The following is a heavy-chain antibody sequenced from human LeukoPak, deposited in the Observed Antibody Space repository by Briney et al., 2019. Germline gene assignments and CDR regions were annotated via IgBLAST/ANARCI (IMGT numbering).Heavy chain of an antibody. Sequence: SQTLSLTCAVSGGSISSGGYSWSWIRQPPGKGLEWIGYIYHSGSTYYNPSLKSRVTISVGRSKNQFSLKLSSVTAADTAVYYCARTVVVAATWLDYWGQGTLVTVSS. CDR1: GGSISSGGYS. V-gene: IGHV4-30-2*01. J-gene: IGHJ4*02. D-gene: IGHD2-15*01. CDR2: IYHSGST. CDR3: ARTVVVAATWLDY.